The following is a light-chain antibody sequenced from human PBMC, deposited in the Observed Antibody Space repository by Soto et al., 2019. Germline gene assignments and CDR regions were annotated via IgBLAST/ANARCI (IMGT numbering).Light chain of an antibody. J-gene: IGKJ1*01. Sequence: EIVLTQSPGTLSLSPGERATLSCRASQSVISSYLAWYQQKPGQAPSLLIYGASSRATGIPDRFSGSGSGTDFALTISRLETEDFALYYCQQYGSSPQTCGQGTKVEIK. CDR1: QSVISSY. CDR2: GAS. CDR3: QQYGSSPQT. V-gene: IGKV3-20*01.